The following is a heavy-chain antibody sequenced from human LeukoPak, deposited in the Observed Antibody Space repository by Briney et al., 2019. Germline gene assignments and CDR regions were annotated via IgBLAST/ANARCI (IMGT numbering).Heavy chain of an antibody. V-gene: IGHV4-59*08. J-gene: IGHJ4*02. CDR2: IYYSGST. CDR3: ARSVDIVAPDY. D-gene: IGHD5-12*01. CDR1: GGSISSYY. Sequence: SETLSLTCTVSGGSISSYYWSWIRQPPGKGLEWIGYIYYSGSTNYNPSLKSRVTISVDTSKNQFSLELSSVTAADTAVYYCARSVDIVAPDYWGQGTLVTVSS.